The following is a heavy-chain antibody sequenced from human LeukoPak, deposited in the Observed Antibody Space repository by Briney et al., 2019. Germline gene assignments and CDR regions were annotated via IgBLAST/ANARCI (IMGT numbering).Heavy chain of an antibody. Sequence: GGSLRLSCAASGFTFNNYAMTWVRQAPGKGLEWVSAISGGGGSTYYADSVKGRFTISRDNSKNTLYLQMNSLRAEDMALYYCAKARGYSGYDFDYWGQGTLVTVSS. V-gene: IGHV3-23*01. D-gene: IGHD5-12*01. J-gene: IGHJ4*02. CDR3: AKARGYSGYDFDY. CDR2: ISGGGGST. CDR1: GFTFNNYA.